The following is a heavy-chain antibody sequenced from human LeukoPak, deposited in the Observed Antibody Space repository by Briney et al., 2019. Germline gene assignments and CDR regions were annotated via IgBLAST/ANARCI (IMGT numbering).Heavy chain of an antibody. CDR3: AGCSGSYHDAFDI. Sequence: GGSLRLSCAASGFTFSSYAMTWVRQAPGKGLEWVSSITGSGITTYSADSVKGRFTISRDNAKNSLYLQMNSLRAEDTAVYYCAGCSGSYHDAFDIWGQGTMVTVSS. CDR1: GFTFSSYA. J-gene: IGHJ3*02. CDR2: ITGSGITT. D-gene: IGHD3-10*02. V-gene: IGHV3-23*01.